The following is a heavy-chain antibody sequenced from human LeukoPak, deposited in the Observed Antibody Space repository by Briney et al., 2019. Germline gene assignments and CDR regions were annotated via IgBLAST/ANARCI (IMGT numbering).Heavy chain of an antibody. Sequence: GGSLRLSCAASGFTFSSYAMSWVRQAPGKWLEWVSAISGSGGSTYYADSVKGRFTISRDNSKNTLYLQMNSLRAEDTAVYYCAKDRRGYYDFWSGYHIVNWFDPWGQGTLVTVSS. J-gene: IGHJ5*02. CDR3: AKDRRGYYDFWSGYHIVNWFDP. CDR1: GFTFSSYA. CDR2: ISGSGGST. V-gene: IGHV3-23*01. D-gene: IGHD3-3*01.